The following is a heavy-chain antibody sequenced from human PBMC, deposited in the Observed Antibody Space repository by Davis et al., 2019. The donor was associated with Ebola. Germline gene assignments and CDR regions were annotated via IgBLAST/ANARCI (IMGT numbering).Heavy chain of an antibody. D-gene: IGHD4-11*01. V-gene: IGHV1-18*01. CDR2: ISAFNSNT. CDR3: ARDLGTSVLDY. CDR1: GYTFASYG. J-gene: IGHJ4*02. Sequence: AASVKVSCKASGYTFASYGISWVRPAPGQGLEWMGWISAFNSNTNYAKKLQGRVTMTTDTSTSTAYMELRSLTSDDTAVYYCARDLGTSVLDYWGQGTLVTVSS.